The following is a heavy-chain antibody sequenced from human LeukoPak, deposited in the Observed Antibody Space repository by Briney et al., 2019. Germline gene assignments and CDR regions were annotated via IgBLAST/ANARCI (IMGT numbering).Heavy chain of an antibody. J-gene: IGHJ4*02. CDR2: IYYGGST. CDR3: AGGVGATTYF. D-gene: IGHD1-26*01. CDR1: GFTFSDYY. Sequence: GSLRLSCAASGFTFSDYYMSWIRQAPGKGLEWIGVIYYGGSTYYHPSLKSRVTISMDTSKSQFSLRLTSVTAADTAVYYCAGGVGATTYFWGQGTLVTVSS. V-gene: IGHV4-34*08.